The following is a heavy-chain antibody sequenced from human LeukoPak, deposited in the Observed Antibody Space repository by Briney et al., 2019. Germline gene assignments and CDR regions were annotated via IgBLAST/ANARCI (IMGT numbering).Heavy chain of an antibody. CDR1: GFTLSRPW. V-gene: IGHV3-53*01. CDR2: IYTGVST. D-gene: IGHD6-19*01. CDR3: ARMKDSSGWYKANYFDY. J-gene: IGHJ4*02. Sequence: GGSLRLPCAASGFTLSRPWVTWVRQAPGKGLEWVSVIYTGVSTYYTDSVKGRFTISRDNSKNTLYLQMNSLRTEDTAVYYCARMKDSSGWYKANYFDYWGQGTLVTVSS.